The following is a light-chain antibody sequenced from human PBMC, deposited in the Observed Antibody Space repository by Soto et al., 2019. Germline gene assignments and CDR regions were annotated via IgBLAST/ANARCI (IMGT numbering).Light chain of an antibody. CDR3: HQYNSYFQT. J-gene: IGKJ1*01. CDR1: QNINNW. Sequence: DIQVTQSPSTLSASVGDRVTITCRASQNINNWLAWYQQKAGKAPKLLIYYGSSLESGVPSRFSGSGSGTEFTLNISSLQPDDFATYYCHQYNSYFQTFGQGTKVDI. V-gene: IGKV1-5*01. CDR2: YGS.